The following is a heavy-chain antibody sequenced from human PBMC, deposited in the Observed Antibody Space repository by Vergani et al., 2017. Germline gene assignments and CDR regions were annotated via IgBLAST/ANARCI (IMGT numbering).Heavy chain of an antibody. V-gene: IGHV5-51*01. D-gene: IGHD3-16*01. J-gene: IGHJ6*02. Sequence: EVQLVQSGAEVKKPGESLKISCKGSGYSFTSYWIGWVRQMPGKGLEWMGIIYPGDSDTRYSPSFQGQVTISADKSISTAYLQWSSLKASDTAMYYCXRPRRGSSRGYYYYGVDVWGQGTTVTVSS. CDR3: XRPRRGSSRGYYYYGVDV. CDR1: GYSFTSYW. CDR2: IYPGDSDT.